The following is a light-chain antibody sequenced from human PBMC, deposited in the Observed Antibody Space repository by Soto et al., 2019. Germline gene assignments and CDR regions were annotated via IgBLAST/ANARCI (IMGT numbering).Light chain of an antibody. J-gene: IGKJ2*01. Sequence: EIVMTQSPATLSVSPGERATLSCRASQSVSSNLAWYQQKPGQAPRLLIYAASTRATGIPARFSGSGSGTEFTLTISSLQSEDFAVYYCQQYNYWPPLFGQGTKVEIK. CDR1: QSVSSN. V-gene: IGKV3-15*01. CDR3: QQYNYWPPL. CDR2: AAS.